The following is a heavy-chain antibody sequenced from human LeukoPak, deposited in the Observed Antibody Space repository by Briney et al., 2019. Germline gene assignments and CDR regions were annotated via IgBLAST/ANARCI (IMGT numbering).Heavy chain of an antibody. CDR3: ARGGRGYWT. CDR2: INHSGST. Sequence: SETLSLTCAVYGGSFSGYYWSWIRQPPGKGLEWIGEINHSGSTNYNPSLKSRVTTSVDTSKNQFSLKLSSVTAADTAVYYCARGGRGYWTWGQGTLVTVSS. J-gene: IGHJ4*02. V-gene: IGHV4-34*01. CDR1: GGSFSGYY. D-gene: IGHD2-8*01.